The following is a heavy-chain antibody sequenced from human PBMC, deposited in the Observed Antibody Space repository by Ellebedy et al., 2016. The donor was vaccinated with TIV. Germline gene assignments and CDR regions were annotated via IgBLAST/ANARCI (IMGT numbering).Heavy chain of an antibody. D-gene: IGHD3-22*01. CDR2: ISGSGGST. V-gene: IGHV3-23*01. CDR3: AKTLISMKVVVITPYFDN. CDR1: GFNFGSFW. J-gene: IGHJ4*02. Sequence: GESLKISCAASGFNFGSFWMSWVRQAPGKGLEWVSAISGSGGSTYYADSVKGRFTISRDNSKNTLYLQMNSLRAEDTAVYCCAKTLISMKVVVITPYFDNWGQGTLVTVSS.